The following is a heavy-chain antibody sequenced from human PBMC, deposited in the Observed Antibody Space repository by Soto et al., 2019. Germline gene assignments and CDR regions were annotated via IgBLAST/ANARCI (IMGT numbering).Heavy chain of an antibody. CDR2: IYWDDDK. CDR1: GFSLSTSGVG. J-gene: IGHJ6*02. D-gene: IGHD2-15*01. CDR3: AYLPCSGGSCYWFSFSGMDV. V-gene: IGHV2-5*02. Sequence: QITLKESGPTLVKPTQTLTLTCTFSGFSLSTSGVGVAWIRQPPGKALEWLALIYWDDDKRYRPSLESRLTIXXXDXETPGVLTMTNMDSVDTATYSWAYLPCSGGSCYWFSFSGMDVWGQGTTVTVSS.